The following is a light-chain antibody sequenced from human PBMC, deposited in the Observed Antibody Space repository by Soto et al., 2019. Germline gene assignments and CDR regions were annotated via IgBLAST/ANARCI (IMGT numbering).Light chain of an antibody. Sequence: EIVLTQSPATLSLSPGEGATLSCRASQSVGTKLAWYQQTPGQAPRLLIYGASNRATGVPARISGSVSGTEFTLTTASLQSEDCAVYYCQQYNNWPRTFGQGTRLEIK. V-gene: IGKV3-15*01. CDR3: QQYNNWPRT. CDR1: QSVGTK. CDR2: GAS. J-gene: IGKJ5*01.